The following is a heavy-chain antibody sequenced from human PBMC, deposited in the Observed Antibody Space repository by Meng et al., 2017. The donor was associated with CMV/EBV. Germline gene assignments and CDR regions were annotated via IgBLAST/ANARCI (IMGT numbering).Heavy chain of an antibody. J-gene: IGHJ1*01. CDR2: IYSGGST. CDR1: GFTVSSNY. D-gene: IGHD6-19*01. V-gene: IGHV3-66*01. CDR3: ASYSSGWYIQH. Sequence: VQLVGSGGGLARPWGALRLSCAASGFTVSSNYMSWVRQAPGKGLEWVSVIYSGGSTYYADSVKGRFTISRDNSKNTLYLQMNSLRAEDTAVYYCASYSSGWYIQHWGQGTLVTVSS.